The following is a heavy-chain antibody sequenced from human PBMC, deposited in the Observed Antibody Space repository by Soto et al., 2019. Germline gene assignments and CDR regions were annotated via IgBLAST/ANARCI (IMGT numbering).Heavy chain of an antibody. CDR2: IYPGDSDT. Sequence: GESLKISCQGSGYSFTTYWIAWVRQMPGKGLEWMGIIYPGDSDTRYSPSFQGQVTISADKSISTAYLQWRSLKASDTAWYYCARTSGGVATTIDYWGQGTLVTVSS. J-gene: IGHJ4*02. D-gene: IGHD5-12*01. V-gene: IGHV5-51*01. CDR1: GYSFTTYW. CDR3: ARTSGGVATTIDY.